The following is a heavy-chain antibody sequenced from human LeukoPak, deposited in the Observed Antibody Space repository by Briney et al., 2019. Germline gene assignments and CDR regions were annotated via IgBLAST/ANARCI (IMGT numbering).Heavy chain of an antibody. CDR2: ISGSGGAGT. J-gene: IGHJ6*02. CDR1: GFTFSSYA. CDR3: VKDRGGSPFYGMDV. D-gene: IGHD1-26*01. Sequence: GGSLRLSCATSGFTFSSYAMSWVRQAPGKGLEWVSTISGSGGAGTYYADSVKGRFTVSRDNSRNTLYLPMNSLRAEDTAVYYCVKDRGGSPFYGMDVWGQGTTVTVSS. V-gene: IGHV3-23*01.